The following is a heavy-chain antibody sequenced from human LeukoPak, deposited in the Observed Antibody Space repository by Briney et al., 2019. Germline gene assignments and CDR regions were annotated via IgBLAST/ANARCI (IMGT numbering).Heavy chain of an antibody. D-gene: IGHD3-10*01. V-gene: IGHV4-38-2*02. Sequence: SSETLSLTCTVSGDSISTGNYYWGWIRQPPGKGLEWIGSIYHSGSTYYNPSLKSRVTISVDTSKNQFSLKLSSVTAADTAVYYCASADGAYYYGSGSYPSRYYMDVWGKGTTVTVSS. CDR3: ASADGAYYYGSGSYPSRYYMDV. CDR1: GDSISTGNYY. CDR2: IYHSGST. J-gene: IGHJ6*03.